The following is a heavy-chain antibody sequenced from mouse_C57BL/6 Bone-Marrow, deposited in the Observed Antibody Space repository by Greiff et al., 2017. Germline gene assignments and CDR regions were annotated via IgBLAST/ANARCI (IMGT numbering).Heavy chain of an antibody. V-gene: IGHV1-75*01. CDR3: ARKWGITTVVAPGEYYFDY. Sequence: VKLMESGPELVKPGASVKISCKASGYTFTDYYINWVKQRPGQGLEWIGWIFPGSGSTYYNEKFKGKATLTVDKSSSTAYMLLSSLTSEDSAVYFCARKWGITTVVAPGEYYFDYWGQGTTLTVSS. CDR2: IFPGSGST. CDR1: GYTFTDYY. J-gene: IGHJ2*01. D-gene: IGHD1-1*01.